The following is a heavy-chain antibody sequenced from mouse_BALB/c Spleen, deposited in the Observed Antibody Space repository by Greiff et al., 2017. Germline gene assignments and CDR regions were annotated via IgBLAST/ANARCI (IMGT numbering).Heavy chain of an antibody. J-gene: IGHJ4*01. V-gene: IGHV7-3*02. D-gene: IGHD2-10*02. CDR3: ARGYGNYYAMDY. CDR2: IRNKASGNTT. CDR1: GFTFTDYY. Sequence: EVKLMESGGGLVQPGGSLRLSCATSGFTFTDYYTSWVRQPPGKALEWLGFIRNKASGNTTEYSASVKGRFTISRDTSQSILYLQMNTLTAEDSATYYCARGYGNYYAMDYWGQGTSVTVSS.